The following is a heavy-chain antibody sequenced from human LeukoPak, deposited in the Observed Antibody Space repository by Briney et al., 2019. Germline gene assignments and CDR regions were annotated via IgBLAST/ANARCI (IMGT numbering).Heavy chain of an antibody. CDR2: IYYSGST. D-gene: IGHD3-22*01. CDR1: GGSISSYY. V-gene: IGHV4-39*01. CDR3: ASQGDSSGYYRGFDP. J-gene: IGHJ5*02. Sequence: SETLSLTCTVSGGSISSYYWGWIRQPPGEGLEWIGCIYYSGSTYYNPSLKRRVTISVDTSKIQFSLKLSSVTAADTAVYYCASQGDSSGYYRGFDPWGQGTLVTVSS.